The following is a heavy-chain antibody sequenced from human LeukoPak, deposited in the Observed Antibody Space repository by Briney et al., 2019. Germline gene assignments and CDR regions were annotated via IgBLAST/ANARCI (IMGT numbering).Heavy chain of an antibody. V-gene: IGHV4-34*01. CDR1: GGSFSGYY. CDR2: INHSGST. CDR3: ARAARLVPDT. Sequence: SETLSLTCAVYGGSFSGYYWSWIRQPPGKGLEWIGEINHSGSTNYNPSLKSRVTISVDTSKNQFSLQLNSVTPEDTAVYYCARAARLVPDTWGQGTMVTVSS. D-gene: IGHD6-6*01. J-gene: IGHJ3*01.